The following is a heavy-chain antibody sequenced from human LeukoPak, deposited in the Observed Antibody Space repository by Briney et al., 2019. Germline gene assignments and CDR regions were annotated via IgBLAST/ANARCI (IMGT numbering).Heavy chain of an antibody. CDR2: IYWKDDK. D-gene: IGHD4-11*01. V-gene: IGHV2-5*01. CDR3: AHRPENSNYEAWYAFDI. J-gene: IGHJ3*02. CDR1: GFSLSTRGVG. Sequence: SGPTLVNPTQTLTLTCTFSGFSLSTRGVGVGWIRQPPGKALEWLALIYWKDDKRYSPSLKSRLTITKDTSKNQVVLTMTNMDPVDTATFYCAHRPENSNYEAWYAFDIWGQGTMVTVSS.